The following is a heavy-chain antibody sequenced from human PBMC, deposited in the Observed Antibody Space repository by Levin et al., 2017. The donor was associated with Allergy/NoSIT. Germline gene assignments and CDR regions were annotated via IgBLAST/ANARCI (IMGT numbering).Heavy chain of an antibody. CDR1: GGTFSSYA. D-gene: IGHD6-13*01. CDR2: IIPIFGTA. Sequence: AASVKVSCKASGGTFSSYAISWVRQAPGQGLEWMGGIIPIFGTANYAQKFQGRVTITADESTSTAYMELSSLRSEDTAVYYCARDRLAAAGGGLDYWGQGTLVTVSS. CDR3: ARDRLAAAGGGLDY. V-gene: IGHV1-69*13. J-gene: IGHJ4*02.